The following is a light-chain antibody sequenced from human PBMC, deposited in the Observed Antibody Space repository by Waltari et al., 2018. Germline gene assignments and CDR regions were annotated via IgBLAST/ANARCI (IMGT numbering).Light chain of an antibody. CDR2: KAF. Sequence: DIQIALSPSTLAASVGDRVTITCRTSQNINTWLAWYQQKTGKAPKLLIYKAFSLESGAPSRFSGGGYGKEFTLTITSPQPDNFATYFCQHYKNYSPGPFGQGTKVEVK. V-gene: IGKV1-5*03. CDR3: QHYKNYSPGP. CDR1: QNINTW. J-gene: IGKJ1*01.